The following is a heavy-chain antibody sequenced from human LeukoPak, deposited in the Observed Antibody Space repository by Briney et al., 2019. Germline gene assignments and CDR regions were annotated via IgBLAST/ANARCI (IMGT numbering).Heavy chain of an antibody. V-gene: IGHV3-23*01. J-gene: IGHJ4*02. D-gene: IGHD3-22*01. CDR3: AKFYYDSSGYLDDY. CDR2: ISGSGGST. Sequence: GRSLRLSCAAFGFTFSSYAMSWVRQAPGKGLEWVSAISGSGGSTYYADSVKGRFTISRDNSKNTLYLQMNSLRAEDTAVYYCAKFYYDSSGYLDDYWGQGTLVAVSS. CDR1: GFTFSSYA.